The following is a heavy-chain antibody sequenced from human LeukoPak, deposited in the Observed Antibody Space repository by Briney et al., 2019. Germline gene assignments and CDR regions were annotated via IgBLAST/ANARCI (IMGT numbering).Heavy chain of an antibody. V-gene: IGHV1-18*01. J-gene: IGHJ5*02. CDR1: GYTFTTYT. Sequence: ASVKVSCKASGYTFTTYTITWVRQAPGQGLEWMGWISTYNGNTHYAQKFQGRVTMTTDTSTNTAYMELRSLRSDDTAVYYCARGYDILTGYYTPYWFDPWGQGSLVTVSS. CDR2: ISTYNGNT. D-gene: IGHD3-9*01. CDR3: ARGYDILTGYYTPYWFDP.